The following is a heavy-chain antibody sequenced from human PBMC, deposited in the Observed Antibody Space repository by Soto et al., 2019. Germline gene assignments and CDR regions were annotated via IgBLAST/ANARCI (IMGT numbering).Heavy chain of an antibody. J-gene: IGHJ4*02. CDR3: ARYRREAVAGYTLDN. D-gene: IGHD6-13*01. Sequence: SETLSLTCTVSGGSISSNYWTWIRQPPGKGLEWIGYVYNSGSTNYNPSLKSRVTISEDTSKSQFSLKVNPMTAADTAVYYCARYRREAVAGYTLDNWGQGILVTVS. V-gene: IGHV4-59*01. CDR2: VYNSGST. CDR1: GGSISSNY.